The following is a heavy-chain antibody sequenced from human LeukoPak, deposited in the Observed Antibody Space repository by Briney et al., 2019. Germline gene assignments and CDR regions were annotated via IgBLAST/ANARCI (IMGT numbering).Heavy chain of an antibody. D-gene: IGHD3-22*01. Sequence: ASVKVSGKVSGYTLTELSMHWVRQAPGKGLEWMGGFDPEDGETIYAQKFQGRVTMTEDTSTDAAYMELSSLRSEDTAVYYCATVTINSVDSSGYFDYWGQGTLVTVSS. CDR2: FDPEDGET. V-gene: IGHV1-24*01. CDR1: GYTLTELS. J-gene: IGHJ4*02. CDR3: ATVTINSVDSSGYFDY.